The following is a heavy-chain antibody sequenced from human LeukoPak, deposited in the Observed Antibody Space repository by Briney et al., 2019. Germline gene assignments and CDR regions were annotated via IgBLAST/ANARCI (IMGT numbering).Heavy chain of an antibody. Sequence: GASLQISCNGSGYXFTSYWICWVRPMPGKGLEWMGSIYPGDSDTRYSPSFQGQVTISADKSLTTAYLQWSSLKASDTAMYYCARGFGSTWLEYWGQGTLVTAAS. CDR1: GYXFTSYW. CDR2: IYPGDSDT. CDR3: ARGFGSTWLEY. V-gene: IGHV5-51*01. J-gene: IGHJ1*01. D-gene: IGHD6-13*01.